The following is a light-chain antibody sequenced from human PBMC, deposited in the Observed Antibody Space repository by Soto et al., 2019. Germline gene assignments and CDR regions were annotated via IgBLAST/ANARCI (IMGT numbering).Light chain of an antibody. CDR1: QSVGGY. J-gene: IGKJ4*01. V-gene: IGKV3-11*01. CDR2: DAS. Sequence: EIVLTQSPATLSLSPGERATLSCRASQSVGGYLDWYQQKPGQAPRLLIYDASNRASGIPARFSGSGSGTDFTLTISSLEPEDLEVSYCHQRSNWPPLTFGGGTKVEIK. CDR3: HQRSNWPPLT.